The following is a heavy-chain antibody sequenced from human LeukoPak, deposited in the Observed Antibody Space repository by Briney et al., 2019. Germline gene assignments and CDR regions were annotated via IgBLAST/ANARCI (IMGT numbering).Heavy chain of an antibody. CDR2: ISSSSSYI. D-gene: IGHD3-3*01. V-gene: IGHV3-21*01. J-gene: IGHJ4*02. CDR1: GFTFSSYS. CDR3: ASAGGLYYDFWSGYYTD. Sequence: GGSLRLSCAASGFTFSSYSMNWVRQAPGKGLEWVSSISSSSSYIYYADSVKGRFTISRDNAKNSLYLQMNSLRAEDTAVYYCASAGGLYYDFWSGYYTDWGQGSLVTVSS.